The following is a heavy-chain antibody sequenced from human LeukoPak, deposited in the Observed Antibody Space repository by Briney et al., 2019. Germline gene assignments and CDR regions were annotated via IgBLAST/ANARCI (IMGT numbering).Heavy chain of an antibody. CDR3: TTDPDIVTHPSVAY. J-gene: IGHJ4*02. V-gene: IGHV3-15*01. D-gene: IGHD3-9*01. CDR1: GFTFSNAW. CDR2: IKSKRDYGTT. Sequence: GGSLRLSCAASGFTFSNAWMSWVRQAPGKGLEWVGRIKSKRDYGTTDYAAPVRGRFTISRDDSKNTLYLQMNSLKTEDTAVYYCTTDPDIVTHPSVAYWGQGTLVTVSS.